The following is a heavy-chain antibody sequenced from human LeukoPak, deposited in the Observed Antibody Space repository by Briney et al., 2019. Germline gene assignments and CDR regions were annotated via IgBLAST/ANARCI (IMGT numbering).Heavy chain of an antibody. CDR2: INPESGGT. J-gene: IGHJ4*01. D-gene: IGHD3-22*01. V-gene: IGHV1-2*02. CDR1: GYTFTDYY. Sequence: ASVKVSCKASGYTFTDYYMHWVRQAPGQGLEWMGWINPESGGTSYAQKFQGRVTMTRDTSISTAYMELSGLRSDDTAVYYCARPLTIGSGYYHFDFWGQGTLVTVSS. CDR3: ARPLTIGSGYYHFDF.